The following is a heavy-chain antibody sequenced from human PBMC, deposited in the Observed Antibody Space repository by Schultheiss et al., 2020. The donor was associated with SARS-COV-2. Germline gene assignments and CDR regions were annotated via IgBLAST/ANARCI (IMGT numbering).Heavy chain of an antibody. CDR3: TTETTVTTGGIVAFDI. CDR1: GFTFSNAW. J-gene: IGHJ3*02. CDR2: ISSSGSTI. D-gene: IGHD4-17*01. Sequence: GGSLRLSCAASGFTFSNAWMSWVRQAPGKGLEWVSYISSSGSTIYYADSVKGRFTISRDNSKNTLYLQMNSLRAEDTAVYYCTTETTVTTGGIVAFDIWGQGTMVTVSS. V-gene: IGHV3-11*01.